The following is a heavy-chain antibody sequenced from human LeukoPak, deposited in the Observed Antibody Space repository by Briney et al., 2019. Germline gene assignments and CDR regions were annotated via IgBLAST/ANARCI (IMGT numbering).Heavy chain of an antibody. D-gene: IGHD3-22*01. V-gene: IGHV4-59*01. CDR3: ARSSDYYGGYFDY. J-gene: IGHJ4*02. CDR2: IYYSGST. CDR1: DGSISSYY. Sequence: PSETLSLTCSVSDGSISSYYWSWIRPPPGKGLEWIGYIYYSGSTNYNPPLKSRVTISVDTSKNQFSLKLSSVTAADTAVYYCARSSDYYGGYFDYWGQGTLVTVSS.